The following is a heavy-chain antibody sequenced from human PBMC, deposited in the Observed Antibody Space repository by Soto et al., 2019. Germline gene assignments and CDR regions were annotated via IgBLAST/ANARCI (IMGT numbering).Heavy chain of an antibody. D-gene: IGHD6-13*01. Sequence: VGSLRLSCAASGFTVSSNYMSWVRQAPGEGLEWVSVIYSGGSTYYADSVKGRFTISRDNSKNTLYLQMNSLRAEDTAVYYCATAAAGTGIDYWGQGTLVTVSS. V-gene: IGHV3-53*01. J-gene: IGHJ4*02. CDR3: ATAAAGTGIDY. CDR1: GFTVSSNY. CDR2: IYSGGST.